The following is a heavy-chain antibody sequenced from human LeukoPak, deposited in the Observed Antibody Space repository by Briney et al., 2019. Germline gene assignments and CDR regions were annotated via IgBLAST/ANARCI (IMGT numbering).Heavy chain of an antibody. J-gene: IGHJ4*02. Sequence: GGSLRLSCAASGFTFSSYWMSWVRQAPGKGLEWVANIKKDGSDKYYVDSVKGRFTISGDNAKTSLYLQMNSLRAEDTAVYYCARHLSGITGYTYGRGIDYWGQGTLVTVSS. CDR1: GFTFSSYW. D-gene: IGHD5-18*01. CDR3: ARHLSGITGYTYGRGIDY. CDR2: IKKDGSDK. V-gene: IGHV3-7*01.